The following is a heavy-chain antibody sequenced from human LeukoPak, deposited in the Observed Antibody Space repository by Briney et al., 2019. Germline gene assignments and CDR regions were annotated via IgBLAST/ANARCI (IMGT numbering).Heavy chain of an antibody. Sequence: SETLSLTCTVSGGSISSGGYYWSWFRQHPGKGLEWIGNIYYSGSTYYNPSLKSRVTISVDTTKNQFSLKLSSVTAADTAAYYCAREKISIDYWGQGTLVTVSS. D-gene: IGHD2-15*01. CDR1: GGSISSGGYY. V-gene: IGHV4-31*03. J-gene: IGHJ4*02. CDR2: IYYSGST. CDR3: AREKISIDY.